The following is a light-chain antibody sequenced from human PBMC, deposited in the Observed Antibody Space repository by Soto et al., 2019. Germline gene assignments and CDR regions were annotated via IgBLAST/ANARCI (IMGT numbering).Light chain of an antibody. CDR1: QSVSSSY. J-gene: IGKJ2*01. Sequence: EIVLTQSPGTLSLSPGERATLSSRASQSVSSSYFAWYQQKPGQAPRLLIYGASSRATGIPDRFSGSGSGTDFTLTISRLEPEDFAVYYCQQYGSSPTVTFGQGTKV. V-gene: IGKV3-20*01. CDR3: QQYGSSPTVT. CDR2: GAS.